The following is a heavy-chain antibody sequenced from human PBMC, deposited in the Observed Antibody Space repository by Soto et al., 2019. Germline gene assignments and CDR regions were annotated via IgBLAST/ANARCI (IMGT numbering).Heavy chain of an antibody. D-gene: IGHD3-3*01. V-gene: IGHV4-61*01. Sequence: SETLSLTCTVSGGSVSSGSYYWSWIRQPPGKGLEWIGYIYYSGSTNYNPSLKSRVTISVDTSKNQFSLKLSSVTAADTAVYYCARGGDFWSGYSYYYGMDVWGQGTTVTVSS. CDR1: GGSVSSGSYY. CDR3: ARGGDFWSGYSYYYGMDV. J-gene: IGHJ6*02. CDR2: IYYSGST.